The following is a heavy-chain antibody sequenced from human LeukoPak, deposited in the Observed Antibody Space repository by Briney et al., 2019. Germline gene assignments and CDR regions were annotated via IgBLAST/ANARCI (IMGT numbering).Heavy chain of an antibody. CDR3: ARGLGFGVVTNNWFDP. CDR1: GGSISSGSYY. CDR2: IYTSGST. J-gene: IGHJ5*02. Sequence: EASETLSLTCTVSGGSISSGSYYWSWIRQPAGKGLEWIGRIYTSGSTNYNPSLKSRVTISVDTSKNQFSLKLSSVTAADTAVYYCARGLGFGVVTNNWFDPWGQGTLVTVSS. V-gene: IGHV4-61*02. D-gene: IGHD3-3*01.